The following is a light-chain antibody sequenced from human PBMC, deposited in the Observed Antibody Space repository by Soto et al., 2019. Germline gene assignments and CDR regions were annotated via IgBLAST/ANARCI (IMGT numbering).Light chain of an antibody. CDR1: SSDVGGYDY. V-gene: IGLV2-8*01. CDR2: EVT. J-gene: IGLJ1*01. CDR3: SSYTGGNPSYV. Sequence: SRLTQPPSASGSPGQSVTISCTGTSSDVGGYDYVSWYQQHPGKAPKLMIYEVTIRPSGVSDRFSGSKSGNTASLTVSGLQAEDEADYYCSSYTGGNPSYVFGTGTKVTVL.